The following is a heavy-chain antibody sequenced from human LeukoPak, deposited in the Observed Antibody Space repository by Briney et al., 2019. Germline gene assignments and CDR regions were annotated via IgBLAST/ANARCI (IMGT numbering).Heavy chain of an antibody. J-gene: IGHJ6*03. CDR3: ARLGGNIAGYYYYMDV. Sequence: PSETLSLTCTVSGGSISSYYWSWIRQPPGKGLEWIGYIHYSGSTHYNPSLKSRVTISVDTSKNQFSLKLSSVTAADTAVYYCARLGGNIAGYYYYMDVWGKGTTVTVSS. V-gene: IGHV4-59*01. CDR2: IHYSGST. CDR1: GGSISSYY. D-gene: IGHD3-16*01.